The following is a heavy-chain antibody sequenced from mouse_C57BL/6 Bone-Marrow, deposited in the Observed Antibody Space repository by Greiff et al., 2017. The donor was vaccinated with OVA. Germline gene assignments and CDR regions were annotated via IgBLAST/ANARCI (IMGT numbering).Heavy chain of an antibody. V-gene: IGHV14-4*01. D-gene: IGHD1-1*01. CDR3: TLITTVVATEEAWFAY. CDR2: IDPENGDT. J-gene: IGHJ3*01. CDR1: GFNIKDDY. Sequence: EVKLQQSGAELVRPGASVKLSCTASGFNIKDDYMHWVKQRPEQGLEWIGWIDPENGDTEYASKFQGKATITADTSSNTAYLQLSSLTSEDTAVYYCTLITTVVATEEAWFAYWGQGTLVTVSA.